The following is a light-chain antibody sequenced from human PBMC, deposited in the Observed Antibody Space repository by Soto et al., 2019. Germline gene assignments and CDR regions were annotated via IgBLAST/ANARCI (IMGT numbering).Light chain of an antibody. CDR1: QSISGH. CDR2: DAS. V-gene: IGKV3-20*01. Sequence: EIVMTQSPATLSVSPGERATLSCRASQSISGHLAWYQQTPGQAPRLLVSDASSRATGIPDRFSGSASGTDFTLTISRLEPEDSAMYYCQQYGTAPITFGQGTRLEIK. J-gene: IGKJ5*01. CDR3: QQYGTAPIT.